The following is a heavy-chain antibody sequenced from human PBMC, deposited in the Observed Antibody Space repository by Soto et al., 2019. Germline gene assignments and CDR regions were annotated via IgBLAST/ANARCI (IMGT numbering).Heavy chain of an antibody. V-gene: IGHV1-3*01. D-gene: IGHD5-12*01. CDR3: ARGDSGYLAWFDP. CDR1: GYTFTSYA. CDR2: INAGNGNT. Sequence: QVQLVQSGAEVKKPGASVKVSCKASGYTFTSYAMHWVRQAPGQRLEWMGWINAGNGNTKYSQKFQGRVTITRDTXASTADMGLSSLRSEDTAVYYCARGDSGYLAWFDPWGQVALVTVSS. J-gene: IGHJ5*02.